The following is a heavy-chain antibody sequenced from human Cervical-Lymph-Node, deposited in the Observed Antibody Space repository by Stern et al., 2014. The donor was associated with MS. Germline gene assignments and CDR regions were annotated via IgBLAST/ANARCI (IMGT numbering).Heavy chain of an antibody. J-gene: IGHJ6*02. D-gene: IGHD2-15*01. CDR3: ASLGCSGGTYYGMDV. CDR2: MNPNSGNT. V-gene: IGHV1-8*01. Sequence: VHLVESGAEVKKPGASVKVSCKASGYTFTSYDINWVRQATGQGLEWMGWMNPNSGNTGYAQKFQGGVTMTRNTSISTAYMELSSLRSEDTAVYYCASLGCSGGTYYGMDVWGQGTTVTVSS. CDR1: GYTFTSYD.